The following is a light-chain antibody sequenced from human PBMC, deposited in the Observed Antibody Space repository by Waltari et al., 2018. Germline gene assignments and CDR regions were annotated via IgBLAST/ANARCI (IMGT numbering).Light chain of an antibody. V-gene: IGKV3-11*01. Sequence: EIVLTQSPATLSLSPGERATLSCGASQDISNYLGWYQQKLGQAPRLLIFDASNRATGIPARFSGSGSATDFTLTISRLEPEDFAVYYCQQRSEWPLTFGGGTKVEIK. J-gene: IGKJ4*01. CDR3: QQRSEWPLT. CDR1: QDISNY. CDR2: DAS.